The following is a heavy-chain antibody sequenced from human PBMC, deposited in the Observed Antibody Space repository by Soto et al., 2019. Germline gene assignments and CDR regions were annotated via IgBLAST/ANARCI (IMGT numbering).Heavy chain of an antibody. CDR2: INPNSGGT. J-gene: IGHJ5*02. CDR1: GYTFTGYY. Sequence: QVQLVQSGAEVKKPGASVKVSCKASGYTFTGYYMHWVRQAPGQGLEWMGWINPNSGGTNYAQKFQGWVTMTRDTSISTAYMELSRLRSDDTAVYYCARCGNISAAMFSWPFDPWGQGTLVTVSS. D-gene: IGHD2-2*01. CDR3: ARCGNISAAMFSWPFDP. V-gene: IGHV1-2*04.